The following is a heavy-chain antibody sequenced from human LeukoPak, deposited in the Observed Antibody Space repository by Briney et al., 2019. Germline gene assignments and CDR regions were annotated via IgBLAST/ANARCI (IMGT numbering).Heavy chain of an antibody. J-gene: IGHJ5*02. CDR2: IYTSGST. CDR3: ARDPFLDP. CDR1: GGSISSGSYY. V-gene: IGHV4-61*02. Sequence: MTSQTLSLTCTVSGGSISSGSYYWSWIRQPAGKGLEWIGRIYTSGSTNYNPSLKSRVTISVDTSKNQFSLKLSSVTAADTAVYYCARDPFLDPWGQGTLVTASS. D-gene: IGHD2/OR15-2a*01.